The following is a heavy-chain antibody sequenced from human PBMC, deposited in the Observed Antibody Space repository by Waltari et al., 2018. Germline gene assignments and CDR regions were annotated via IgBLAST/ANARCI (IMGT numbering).Heavy chain of an antibody. J-gene: IGHJ1*01. CDR2: ISYDGSNK. V-gene: IGHV3-30*18. CDR1: GFTFSSYG. Sequence: VQLVESGGGVVQPGRSLRLSCAASGFTFSSYGMHWVRQAPGKGLEWVAVISYDGSNKYYADSVKGRFTISRDNSKNTLYLQMNSLRAEDTAVYYCAKDVTAVAGKWETEYFQHWGQGTLVTVSS. D-gene: IGHD6-19*01. CDR3: AKDVTAVAGKWETEYFQH.